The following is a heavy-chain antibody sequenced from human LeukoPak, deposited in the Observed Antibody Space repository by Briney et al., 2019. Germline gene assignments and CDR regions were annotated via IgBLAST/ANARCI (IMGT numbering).Heavy chain of an antibody. CDR3: ARDLTGDGDYGSDY. CDR1: GFTVSSNY. CDR2: IYSGGST. D-gene: IGHD4-17*01. J-gene: IGHJ4*02. Sequence: GGSLRLSCAASGFTVSSNYMSWVRQAPGKGLEWVSVIYSGGSTYYADSVKGRFTISRDNSKNTLYLQMNSLRAEDTAVYYCARDLTGDGDYGSDYWGQGTLVTVSS. V-gene: IGHV3-53*01.